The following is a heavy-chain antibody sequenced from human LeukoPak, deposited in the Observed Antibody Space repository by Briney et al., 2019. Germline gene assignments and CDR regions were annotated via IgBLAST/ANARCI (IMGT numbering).Heavy chain of an antibody. V-gene: IGHV4-34*01. CDR3: ARGGPYSSSLYYYYYMDA. J-gene: IGHJ6*03. D-gene: IGHD6-6*01. CDR2: INHSGST. CDR1: GGSFSGYY. Sequence: SETLSLTCAVYGGSFSGYYWSWIRQPPGKGLEWIGEINHSGSTNYNPSLKSRVTISVDTSKNQFSLKLSSVTAADTAVYYCARGGPYSSSLYYYYYMDAWGKGTTVTVSS.